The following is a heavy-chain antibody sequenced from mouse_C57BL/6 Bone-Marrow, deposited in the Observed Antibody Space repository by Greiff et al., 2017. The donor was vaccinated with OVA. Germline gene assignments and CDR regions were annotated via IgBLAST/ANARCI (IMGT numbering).Heavy chain of an antibody. CDR1: GYTFTSYW. D-gene: IGHD4-1*01. J-gene: IGHJ2*01. V-gene: IGHV1-64*01. CDR2: IHPNSGST. Sequence: QVQLQQPGAELVKPGASVKLSCKASGYTFTSYWMHWVKQRPGQGLEWIGMIHPNSGSTNYHEKFKSRATLTVDKASSTAYMQLSSLTSEDSAVYYCAKGLGPDYWGQGTTLTVSS. CDR3: AKGLGPDY.